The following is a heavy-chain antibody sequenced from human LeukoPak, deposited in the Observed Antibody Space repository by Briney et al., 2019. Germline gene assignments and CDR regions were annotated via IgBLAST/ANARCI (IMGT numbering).Heavy chain of an antibody. J-gene: IGHJ3*02. CDR1: GGSISSGDYY. Sequence: SQTLSLTCTVSGGSISSGDYYWSRIRQPPGKGLEWIGYIYYSGSTYYNPSLKSRVTISVDTSKNQFSLKLSSVTAADTAVYYCARVTDSSGYSDAFDIWGQGTMVTVSS. CDR3: ARVTDSSGYSDAFDI. CDR2: IYYSGST. V-gene: IGHV4-30-4*08. D-gene: IGHD3-22*01.